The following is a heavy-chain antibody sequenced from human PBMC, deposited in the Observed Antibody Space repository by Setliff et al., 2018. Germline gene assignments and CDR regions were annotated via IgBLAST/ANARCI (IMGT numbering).Heavy chain of an antibody. CDR3: ARQPSSGAYYNPRPYYFDY. CDR2: VHFGGDT. CDR1: GGSINKYY. V-gene: IGHV4-59*08. Sequence: PSETLSRTCTVSGGGSINKYYWSWVRQSPGKGLEWIGFVHFGGDTNYNPPLKSRVTMSADTSINPCSLNLRSVTAADTAVYFCARQPSSGAYYNPRPYYFDYWGQGTLVTVSS. J-gene: IGHJ4*02. D-gene: IGHD3-10*01.